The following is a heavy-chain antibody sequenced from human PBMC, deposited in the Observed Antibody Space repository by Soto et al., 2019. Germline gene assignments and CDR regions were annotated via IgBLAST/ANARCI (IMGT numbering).Heavy chain of an antibody. Sequence: ASVKVSCKVSGYSLTELSMHWVRQAPGKGLERMGGFEPEDGETIYAQKFQGKVTMTDDTSTETGYMELSSLSSEDTAVYYCATDPADLLLSNWGQGTLVTVSS. CDR2: FEPEDGET. D-gene: IGHD3-22*01. CDR1: GYSLTELS. V-gene: IGHV1-24*01. CDR3: ATDPADLLLSN. J-gene: IGHJ4*02.